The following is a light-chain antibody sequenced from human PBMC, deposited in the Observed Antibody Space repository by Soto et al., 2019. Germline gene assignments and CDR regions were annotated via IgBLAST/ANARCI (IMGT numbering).Light chain of an antibody. J-gene: IGLJ3*02. Sequence: QSVLSQPRSMPESPGQSVTISCSGTSRDVGAYNYVSWFQHHPGKAPKLIIYDVTRRPSGVPDRFSGSKSGNTASLTISGLQTEDEADYFCCSHAGGYTWVFGGGTKVTVL. CDR3: CSHAGGYTWV. V-gene: IGLV2-11*01. CDR2: DVT. CDR1: SRDVGAYNY.